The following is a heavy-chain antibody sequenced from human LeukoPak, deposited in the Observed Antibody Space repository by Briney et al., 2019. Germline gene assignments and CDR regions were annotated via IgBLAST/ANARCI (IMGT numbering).Heavy chain of an antibody. D-gene: IGHD2-15*01. CDR1: GFTFIRHL. V-gene: IGHV3-74*01. CDR2: ISTDGSTT. J-gene: IGHJ5*02. Sequence: GGSLRLSCAGSGFTFIRHLMHWVRQAPGKGLVWVSRISTDGSTTLYSDSVKGRFTISRDNAKNTLYLQMNSLRAEDTAVYYCARDGSKSCSGGSCYLNWFDPWGQGTLVTVSS. CDR3: ARDGSKSCSGGSCYLNWFDP.